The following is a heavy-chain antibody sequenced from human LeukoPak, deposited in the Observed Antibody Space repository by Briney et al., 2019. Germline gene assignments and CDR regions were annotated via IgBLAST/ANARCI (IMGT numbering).Heavy chain of an antibody. CDR2: IYYSGST. Sequence: SETLSLTCTVSGGSISSYYWSWIRQPPGKGLEWIGYIYYSGSTNYKPSLKSRVTTSVDTSKNQFSLKLSSVTAADTAVYYCARAGYSYGIDYWGQGTLVTVSS. CDR1: GGSISSYY. D-gene: IGHD5-18*01. CDR3: ARAGYSYGIDY. J-gene: IGHJ4*02. V-gene: IGHV4-59*01.